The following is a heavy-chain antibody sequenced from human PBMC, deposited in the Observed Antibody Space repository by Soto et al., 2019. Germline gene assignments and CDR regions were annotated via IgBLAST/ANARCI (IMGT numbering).Heavy chain of an antibody. Sequence: ASVKVSCKASGYTFTSYAMHWVRQAPGQRLEWMGWINAVIGNTKYSQKFQGRVTITGDTSTSTAYMELSSLRSEDTAVYYCARVEGYSSSSFDNYYYYYGMDVWGQGTTVTVSS. CDR2: INAVIGNT. D-gene: IGHD6-6*01. CDR3: ARVEGYSSSSFDNYYYYYGMDV. CDR1: GYTFTSYA. J-gene: IGHJ6*02. V-gene: IGHV1-3*01.